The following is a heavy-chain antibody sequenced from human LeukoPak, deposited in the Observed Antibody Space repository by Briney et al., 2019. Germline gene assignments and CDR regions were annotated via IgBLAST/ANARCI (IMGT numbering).Heavy chain of an antibody. Sequence: GGSLRLSCAASGFTFSSFSMNWVRQAPGKGLDWVSYISSSSSTIYYADSVKGRFSISRDSSKNILYLQMNSLRAEDTAVYYCAKDRCSNGIGCYYYYMDVWGKGTTVTISS. CDR3: AKDRCSNGIGCYYYYMDV. D-gene: IGHD2-8*01. CDR1: GFTFSSFS. J-gene: IGHJ6*03. V-gene: IGHV3-48*01. CDR2: ISSSSSTI.